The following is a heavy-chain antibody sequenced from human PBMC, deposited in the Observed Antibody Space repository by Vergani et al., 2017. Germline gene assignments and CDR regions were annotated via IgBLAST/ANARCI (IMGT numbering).Heavy chain of an antibody. CDR3: ASQSLRDFWSGFRAYDAFDI. D-gene: IGHD3-3*01. V-gene: IGHV1-8*01. CDR2: MNPNSGNT. J-gene: IGHJ3*02. CDR1: GYTFTSYD. Sequence: QVQLVQSGAEVKKPGASVKVSCKASGYTFTSYDINWVRQATGQGLEWMGWMNPNSGNTGYAQKFQGRVTMTRNTSISTAYMELSSLRSEDTAVYYCASQSLRDFWSGFRAYDAFDIWGQGTTVTVSS.